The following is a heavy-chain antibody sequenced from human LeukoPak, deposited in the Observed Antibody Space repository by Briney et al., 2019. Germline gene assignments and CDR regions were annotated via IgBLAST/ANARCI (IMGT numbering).Heavy chain of an antibody. V-gene: IGHV3-30*02. D-gene: IGHD3-10*01. Sequence: GGSLRLSCATSGFTFSSYDMHWVRQAPGKGLEWVAFGRYDGSNKNYADSVQGRFTISRDNSKSTLYLHMTSLRTEDTAVYYCAKRPPGSGLDYWGQGTLVTVSS. CDR1: GFTFSSYD. CDR2: GRYDGSNK. J-gene: IGHJ4*02. CDR3: AKRPPGSGLDY.